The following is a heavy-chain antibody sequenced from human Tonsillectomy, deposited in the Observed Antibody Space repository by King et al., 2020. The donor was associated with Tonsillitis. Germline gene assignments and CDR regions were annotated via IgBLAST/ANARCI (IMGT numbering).Heavy chain of an antibody. CDR2: IYPGDSDT. V-gene: IGHV5-51*03. Sequence: QLVQSGPEVKKPGESLKISCKASGYIFTNYWIGWVRQMPGKGLEWMGIIYPGDSDTRYSPSFRGQVTISADKSISTAYLQWNSLKASDTAMYYCARSRSTIFAFDPWGQGTPVTVSS. CDR1: GYIFTNYW. J-gene: IGHJ5*02. D-gene: IGHD3-3*01. CDR3: ARSRSTIFAFDP.